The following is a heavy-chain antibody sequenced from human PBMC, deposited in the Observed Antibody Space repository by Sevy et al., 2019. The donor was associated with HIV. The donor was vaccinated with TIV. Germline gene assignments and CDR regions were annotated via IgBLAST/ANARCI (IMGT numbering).Heavy chain of an antibody. D-gene: IGHD2-15*01. Sequence: ASVKVSCKASGYTFTSYDINWVRQATGQGLEWMGWMNPNSGNTGYAQKFQGRVTITRNTSISTAYMELSSLRSEDTAVYYCARGTVVCSGGSCYQKDNAFDIWGQGTMVTVSS. V-gene: IGHV1-8*03. CDR2: MNPNSGNT. J-gene: IGHJ3*02. CDR1: GYTFTSYD. CDR3: ARGTVVCSGGSCYQKDNAFDI.